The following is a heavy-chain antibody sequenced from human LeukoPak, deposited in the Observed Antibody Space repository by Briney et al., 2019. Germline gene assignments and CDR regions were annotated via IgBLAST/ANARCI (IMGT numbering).Heavy chain of an antibody. V-gene: IGHV5-51*01. J-gene: IGHJ4*02. D-gene: IGHD4-23*01. CDR2: FYPGDSHT. CDR3: ARSVPQTTAVSRYLDY. CDR1: GYSFTNYS. Sequence: GESLKISRQGSGYSFTNYSIGWVRQVPGKGLEWMGIFYPGDSHTRYSPSFQGQVTISADKSINTAYLQWSSLKASDTAMYYCARSVPQTTAVSRYLDYWGQGTLVTVSS.